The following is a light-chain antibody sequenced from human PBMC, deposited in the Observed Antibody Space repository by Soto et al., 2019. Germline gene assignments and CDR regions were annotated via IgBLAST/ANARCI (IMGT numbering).Light chain of an antibody. Sequence: DIQMTQSPSTLSAPVGDRVTITCRASQSISTWLAWYQQKPGKAPKLLIYDASSLESGVPSRFSGSGSGTEFTLTISSLQPEDFASYYCQQYNSYSTLGQGTKVDIK. V-gene: IGKV1-5*01. CDR3: QQYNSYST. CDR1: QSISTW. J-gene: IGKJ1*01. CDR2: DAS.